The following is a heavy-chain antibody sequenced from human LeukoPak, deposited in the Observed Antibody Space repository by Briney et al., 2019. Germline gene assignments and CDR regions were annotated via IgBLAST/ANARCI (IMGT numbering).Heavy chain of an antibody. D-gene: IGHD6-25*01. V-gene: IGHV3-11*01. CDR1: GFTFSDYY. Sequence: PGGSLRLSCAASGFTFSDYYMSWIRQAPGKGLEWTSYISGSGRTIHYADSVKGRLTISRDNAKNSLYLQMNSLRAEDTAVYYCARDWVGSFDAFDVWGQGTMVTVSS. CDR2: ISGSGRTI. J-gene: IGHJ3*01. CDR3: ARDWVGSFDAFDV.